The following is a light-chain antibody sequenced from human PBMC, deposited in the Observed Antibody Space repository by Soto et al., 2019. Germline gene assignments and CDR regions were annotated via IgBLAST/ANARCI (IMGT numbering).Light chain of an antibody. CDR3: QQYNSYPIT. J-gene: IGKJ5*01. CDR1: QGISSY. V-gene: IGKV1-9*01. Sequence: DIQMTQSPSSLSASVGDRVTITCRASQGISSYLGWYQQKPGKAPNLLIYDASNLETGVPSRFSGSGSGTELTLTISSLQPDDFETYYCQQYNSYPITFGQGTRLEIK. CDR2: DAS.